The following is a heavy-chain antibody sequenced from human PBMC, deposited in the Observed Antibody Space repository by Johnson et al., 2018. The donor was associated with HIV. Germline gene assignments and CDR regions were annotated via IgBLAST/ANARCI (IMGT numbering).Heavy chain of an antibody. J-gene: IGHJ3*02. CDR3: ASEVRGVLDI. CDR1: GFTFSIYA. Sequence: VQLVESGGGLVQPGGSLRLSCAASGFTFSIYAMIWVRQAPGKGLEWVSAINHSGDGTYSADSVKGRFTISRDNAKNSLYLQMNSLRVEDTAVYYCASEVRGVLDIWGQGTMVTVSS. CDR2: INHSGDGT. V-gene: IGHV3-23*04. D-gene: IGHD3-10*01.